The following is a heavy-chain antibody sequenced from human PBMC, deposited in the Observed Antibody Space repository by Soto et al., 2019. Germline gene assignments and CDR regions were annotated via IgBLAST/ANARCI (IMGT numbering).Heavy chain of an antibody. CDR1: GYTFTSYG. CDR3: AIATISAFDY. V-gene: IGHV1-18*01. D-gene: IGHD2-21*01. CDR2: ISADNGNT. Sequence: ASVKVSCKASGYTFTSYGISWVRQAPGQGLEWMGWISADNGNTNYAQKLQGRVTMTTNTSTSTAYMELSSLRSDDTAVYYCAIATISAFDYWGQGTLVTVSS. J-gene: IGHJ4*02.